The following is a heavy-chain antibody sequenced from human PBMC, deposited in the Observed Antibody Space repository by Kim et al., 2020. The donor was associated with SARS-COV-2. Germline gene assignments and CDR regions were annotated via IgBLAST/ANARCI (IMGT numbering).Heavy chain of an antibody. Sequence: LKSRVTISVDASKNQFSLKLSSVTAADTAVYYCARGLESTAMATRGAFDYWGQGTLVTVSS. D-gene: IGHD5-18*01. J-gene: IGHJ4*02. CDR3: ARGLESTAMATRGAFDY. V-gene: IGHV4-34*01.